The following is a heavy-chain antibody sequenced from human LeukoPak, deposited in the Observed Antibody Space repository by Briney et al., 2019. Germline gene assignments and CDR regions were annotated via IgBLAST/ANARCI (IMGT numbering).Heavy chain of an antibody. D-gene: IGHD3-10*01. V-gene: IGHV4-39*01. Sequence: SETLSLTCTVSGGSVSSTTYYWSWIRQPPGKGLEWIASIYYSGSTYYNPSLKSRVTISVDTSENEFSLKLSSVTAADTAVYYCARYVVYGSGKYYFDYWGQGTLVTVSS. J-gene: IGHJ4*02. CDR2: IYYSGST. CDR1: GGSVSSTTYY. CDR3: ARYVVYGSGKYYFDY.